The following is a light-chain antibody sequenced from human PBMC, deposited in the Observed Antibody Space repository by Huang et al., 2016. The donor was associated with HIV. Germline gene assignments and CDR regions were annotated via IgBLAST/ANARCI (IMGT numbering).Light chain of an antibody. CDR3: QQYNNWPPLLT. V-gene: IGKV3-15*01. CDR2: GAS. Sequence: EIVMTQSPATLSVSPGERVILSCRASESVSSSLAWYQQKPDQAPRLLIYGASTRAAGVPPRVSGSGSGTEFTLTISSLQSADFAVYYCQQYNNWPPLLTFGGGTKVEIK. J-gene: IGKJ4*01. CDR1: ESVSSS.